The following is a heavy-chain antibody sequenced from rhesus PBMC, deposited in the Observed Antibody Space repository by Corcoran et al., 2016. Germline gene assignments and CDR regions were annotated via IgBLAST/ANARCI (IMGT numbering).Heavy chain of an antibody. V-gene: IGHV4-99*02. J-gene: IGHJ5-2*02. D-gene: IGHD6-25*01. CDR2: ISGPSGNT. CDR1: GYSFRSGYF. Sequence: QVQLQESGPGLVKASEALSLTCAVSGYSFRSGYFWGCIRHPPGTDLVFVGYISGPSGNTYYNPSLQRRVTMSKDTSKNQFSLKLSSVTAADTAVYYCARDNSGNWSGRYTSLDVWGRGILVTVSS. CDR3: ARDNSGNWSGRYTSLDV.